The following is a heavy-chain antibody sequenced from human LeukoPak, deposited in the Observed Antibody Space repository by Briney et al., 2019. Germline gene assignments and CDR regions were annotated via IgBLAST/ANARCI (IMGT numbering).Heavy chain of an antibody. J-gene: IGHJ4*02. V-gene: IGHV1-8*01. CDR3: ARGISGSYGFDY. Sequence: ASVKVSCKASGYTFTSYDINWVRQATGQGLEWMGWMNPNSGNTGYAQKFQGRVTMTRNTSISTAYMELSSLRSEDTAGYYCARGISGSYGFDYWGQGTLVTVSS. D-gene: IGHD1-26*01. CDR2: MNPNSGNT. CDR1: GYTFTSYD.